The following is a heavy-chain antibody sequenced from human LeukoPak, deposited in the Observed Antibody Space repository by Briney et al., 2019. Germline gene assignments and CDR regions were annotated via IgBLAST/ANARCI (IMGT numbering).Heavy chain of an antibody. CDR2: IYTSGST. D-gene: IGHD1-26*01. V-gene: IGHV4-61*02. J-gene: IGHJ4*02. CDR3: ARDTSEGATIDY. Sequence: SQTLSLNCTVSGGSISSGSYYWSWIRQPAGKGLEWIGRIYTSGSTNYNPSLKSRVTISVDTSKNQFSLKLSSVTAADTAVYYCARDTSEGATIDYWGQGTLVTVSS. CDR1: GGSISSGSYY.